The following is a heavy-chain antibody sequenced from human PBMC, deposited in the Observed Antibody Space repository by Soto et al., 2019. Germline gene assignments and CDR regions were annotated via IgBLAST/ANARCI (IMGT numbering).Heavy chain of an antibody. CDR2: IYYTGST. CDR3: ARHVVATMAFFDY. D-gene: IGHD5-12*01. Sequence: QLQLQESGPGLVKPSETLSLTCTVSDGSISSSSYYWGWIRQPPGKGLEWIGSIYYTGSTYYNPSLKSRVTISVDMSKNQFSLKLSSVTAADTAVYFCARHVVATMAFFDYWGPGTPVTVSS. V-gene: IGHV4-39*01. J-gene: IGHJ4*02. CDR1: DGSISSSSYY.